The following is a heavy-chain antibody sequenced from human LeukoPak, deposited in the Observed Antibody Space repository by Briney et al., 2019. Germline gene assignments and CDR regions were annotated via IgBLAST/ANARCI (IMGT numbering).Heavy chain of an antibody. Sequence: SQTLSLTCTVSGGSISSGDYYWSWIRQPPGKGLEWIGYIYYSGSTYYNPSLKSRVTISVDTSKNQFSLKLSSVTAADTAVYYCARHASSKVVPAAMGPYYFYYMDVWGKGTTVTVSS. V-gene: IGHV4-30-4*08. CDR1: GGSISSGDYY. D-gene: IGHD2-2*01. CDR2: IYYSGST. J-gene: IGHJ6*03. CDR3: ARHASSKVVPAAMGPYYFYYMDV.